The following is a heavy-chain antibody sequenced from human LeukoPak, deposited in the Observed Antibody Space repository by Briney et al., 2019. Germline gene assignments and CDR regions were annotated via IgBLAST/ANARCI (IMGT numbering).Heavy chain of an antibody. CDR3: AKNYYDSSGYYYFDY. CDR1: GFTFSSYE. V-gene: IGHV3-23*01. Sequence: GGSLRLSCAASGFTFSSYEMNWVRQAPGKGLEWVSAISGSGGSTYYADSVKGRFTISRDNSKNTLYLQMNSLRAEDTAVYYCAKNYYDSSGYYYFDYWGQGTLVTVSS. D-gene: IGHD3-22*01. CDR2: ISGSGGST. J-gene: IGHJ4*02.